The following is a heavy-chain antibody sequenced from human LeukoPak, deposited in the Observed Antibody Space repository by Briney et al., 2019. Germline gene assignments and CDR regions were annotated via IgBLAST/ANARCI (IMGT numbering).Heavy chain of an antibody. CDR1: GFPFQNAW. CDR3: ATDALFSAY. Sequence: GGSLRLSCGASGFPFQNAWMGWVRQAPGKGLDWVGRIKSKADGGATDYAAAVKDKFTISRDDSESMLYLEMSSLTTDDTGVYFCATDALFSAYWGQGTLVTVSS. CDR2: IKSKADGGAT. J-gene: IGHJ4*02. D-gene: IGHD2/OR15-2a*01. V-gene: IGHV3-15*01.